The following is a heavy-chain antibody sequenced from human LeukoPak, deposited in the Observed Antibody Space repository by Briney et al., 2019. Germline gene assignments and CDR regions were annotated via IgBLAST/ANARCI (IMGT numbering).Heavy chain of an antibody. D-gene: IGHD3-16*02. V-gene: IGHV3-66*01. Sequence: GGSLRLSCAASGFTLSDYYMSWVRQAPGKGLEWVSLIHSGGTIYYTDSVKGRFTISRDNSKNTLYLQMNSLTIEDTAVYYCAFGRYPFDYWDQGTLVTVSS. J-gene: IGHJ4*02. CDR2: IHSGGTI. CDR1: GFTLSDYY. CDR3: AFGRYPFDY.